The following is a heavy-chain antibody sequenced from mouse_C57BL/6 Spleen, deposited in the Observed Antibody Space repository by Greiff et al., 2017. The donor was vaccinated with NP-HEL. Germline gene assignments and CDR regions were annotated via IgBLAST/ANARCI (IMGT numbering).Heavy chain of an antibody. CDR1: GYAFSSSW. CDR3: ARANLLLRSFDY. CDR2: IYPGDGDT. J-gene: IGHJ2*01. Sequence: VQLQQSGPELVKPGASVKISCKASGYAFSSSWMNWVKQRPGKGLEWIGRIYPGDGDTNYNGKFKGKATLTADKSSSTAYMQLSSLTSEDSAVYFCARANLLLRSFDYWGQGTTLTVSS. D-gene: IGHD1-1*01. V-gene: IGHV1-82*01.